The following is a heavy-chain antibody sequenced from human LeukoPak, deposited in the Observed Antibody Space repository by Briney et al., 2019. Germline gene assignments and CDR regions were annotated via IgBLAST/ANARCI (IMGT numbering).Heavy chain of an antibody. CDR1: GFTFSSYA. CDR3: ARGGSVFAYFFDY. Sequence: GGSLRLSCAASGFTFSSYAMSWVRQAPGKGLEWVSAISGSGGTTYYTDSVKGRFTISRDSSTNTLYLQLSSLRAEDTAIYYCARGGSVFAYFFDYWGQGTLVTVSS. CDR2: ISGSGGTT. D-gene: IGHD3-10*01. J-gene: IGHJ4*02. V-gene: IGHV3-23*01.